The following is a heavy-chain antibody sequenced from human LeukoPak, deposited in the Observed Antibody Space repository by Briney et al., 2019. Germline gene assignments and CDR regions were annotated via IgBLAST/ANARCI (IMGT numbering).Heavy chain of an antibody. CDR2: ISSSSSYI. CDR1: GFTFSSYS. D-gene: IGHD3-10*01. J-gene: IGHJ3*02. V-gene: IGHV3-21*01. Sequence: GGSLRLSCAASGFTFSSYSMNWVRQAPGKGLEWVSSISSSSSYIYYADSVKGRFTISRDNAKNSLYPQMNSLRAEDTAVYYCARDQGSKFPTYYYGSGSYSDIWGQGTMVTVSS. CDR3: ARDQGSKFPTYYYGSGSYSDI.